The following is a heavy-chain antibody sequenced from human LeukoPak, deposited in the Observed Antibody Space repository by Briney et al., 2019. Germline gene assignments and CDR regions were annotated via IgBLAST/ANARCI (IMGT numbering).Heavy chain of an antibody. V-gene: IGHV3-30*04. Sequence: GRSLRLSCAASGITFSDYAMNWVRQAPGKGLEWVAVISFDGSNKYYADSVKGRFTISRDNAKNSLYLQMNSLRAEDTAVYYCARDGVEYSSSRNWFDPWGQGTLVTVSS. J-gene: IGHJ5*02. CDR1: GITFSDYA. D-gene: IGHD6-6*01. CDR2: ISFDGSNK. CDR3: ARDGVEYSSSRNWFDP.